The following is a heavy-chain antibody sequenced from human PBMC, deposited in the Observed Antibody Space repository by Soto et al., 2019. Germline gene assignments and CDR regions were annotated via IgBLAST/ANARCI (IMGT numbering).Heavy chain of an antibody. CDR3: ARESLNLADGVMHYYYGMDV. D-gene: IGHD2-8*01. CDR1: GGSISSGGYY. CDR2: IYYSGST. Sequence: SSETLSLTCTVSGGSISSGGYYWSWIRQHPGKGLEWIGYIYYSGSTYYNPSLKSRVTISVDTSKNQFSLKLSSVTAADTAVYYCARESLNLADGVMHYYYGMDVWGQGTTVTVSS. J-gene: IGHJ6*02. V-gene: IGHV4-31*03.